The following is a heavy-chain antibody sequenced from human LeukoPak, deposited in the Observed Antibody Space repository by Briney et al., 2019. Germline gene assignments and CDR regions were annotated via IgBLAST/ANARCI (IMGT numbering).Heavy chain of an antibody. CDR3: ARESGWPFDY. CDR2: IYTSGST. Sequence: SETLSLTCTVSGGSISSGDYYWSWIRQPAGKGLEWIGRIYTSGSTNYNPSLKSRVTMSVDTSKNQFSLKLSSVTAADTAVYYCARESGWPFDYWGQGTLVTVSS. V-gene: IGHV4-61*02. J-gene: IGHJ4*02. D-gene: IGHD6-19*01. CDR1: GGSISSGDYY.